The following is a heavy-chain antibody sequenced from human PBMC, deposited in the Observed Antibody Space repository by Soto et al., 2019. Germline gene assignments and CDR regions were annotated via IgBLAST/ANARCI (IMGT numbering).Heavy chain of an antibody. J-gene: IGHJ4*02. Sequence: EVQLLESGGGLVQPGGSQRLSCAASGFTFSRFGMSWVRQAPGKGLEWVSGISGGGNPTYYSDSVKGRFTISRDSAKNTLYLQMNSLRTEDTAVYYCAKDITYDSSAYDSWGQGTLVTVSS. CDR2: ISGGGNPT. CDR1: GFTFSRFG. V-gene: IGHV3-23*01. CDR3: AKDITYDSSAYDS. D-gene: IGHD3-22*01.